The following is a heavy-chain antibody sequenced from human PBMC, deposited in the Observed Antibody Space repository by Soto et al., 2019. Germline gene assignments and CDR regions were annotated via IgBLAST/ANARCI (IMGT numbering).Heavy chain of an antibody. CDR2: ISGSGDHI. Sequence: EVQLLESGGGLVQPGGSLRLSCAASGFTLSGYVMSWVRQAPGKGLEWVSDISGSGDHIFYADSVKGRFTISRDNSKNTLYLQMNSLRAEDTAVYYCAKRAHPFDHWGQGTLVTVSS. V-gene: IGHV3-23*01. J-gene: IGHJ4*02. CDR1: GFTLSGYV. CDR3: AKRAHPFDH.